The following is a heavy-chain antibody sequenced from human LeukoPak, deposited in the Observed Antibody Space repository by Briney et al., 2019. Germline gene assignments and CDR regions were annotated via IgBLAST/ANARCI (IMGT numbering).Heavy chain of an antibody. CDR2: IYSGGST. J-gene: IGHJ4*02. D-gene: IGHD1-26*01. V-gene: IGHV3-53*05. Sequence: PGGSPRLSCAASGFTVSSNYMSRVRQAPGKGLEWVSVIYSGGSTYYADSVKGRFTISRDNSKNTLYLQMNSLRAEDTAVYYCARDHEGYSGSYLDYWGQGTLVTVSS. CDR1: GFTVSSNY. CDR3: ARDHEGYSGSYLDY.